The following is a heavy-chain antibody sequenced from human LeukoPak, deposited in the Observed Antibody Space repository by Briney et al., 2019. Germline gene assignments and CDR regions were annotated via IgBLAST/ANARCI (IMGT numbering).Heavy chain of an antibody. CDR1: GGSFSGYY. CDR3: ATSHRYFRYCSSTSCYTGGEFDY. Sequence: SETLSLTCAVYGGSFSGYYWSWIRQPPGKGLEWMGEINHSGSTNYNPSLKSRVTISVDTSKNQFSLKLSSVTAADTAVYYCATSHRYFRYCSSTSCYTGGEFDYWGQGTLVTVSS. J-gene: IGHJ4*02. D-gene: IGHD2-2*02. V-gene: IGHV4-34*01. CDR2: INHSGST.